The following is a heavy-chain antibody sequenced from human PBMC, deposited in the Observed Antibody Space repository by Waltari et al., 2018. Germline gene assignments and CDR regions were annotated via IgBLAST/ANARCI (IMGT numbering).Heavy chain of an antibody. CDR2: VYSSGAT. Sequence: EERLVETGGDLIQPGGSLRRSCVAAGFTVSSNYVSWVRQAPGKGLEWVSVVYSSGATRYAESVKGRFTISRDSSKNTVYLQMSSLRVEDTAVYYCTSRGRLQDYWGQGTLVTVSS. CDR3: TSRGRLQDY. J-gene: IGHJ4*02. CDR1: GFTVSSNY. V-gene: IGHV3-53*02. D-gene: IGHD5-12*01.